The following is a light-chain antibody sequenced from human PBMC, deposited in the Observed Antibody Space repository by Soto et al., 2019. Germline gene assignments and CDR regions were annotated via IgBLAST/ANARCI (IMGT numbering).Light chain of an antibody. J-gene: IGLJ2*01. CDR3: SSYTDTTTPVL. CDR2: EVY. CDR1: ASDVGGYDY. Sequence: QAVLTQPASVSGSPGQSITISCTGSASDVGGYDYVSWYQQHPGKAPKLIIFEVYLRPAEASNRFSGSKSGNTASLTISGLQAEDEGHYYCSSYTDTTTPVLFGGGTQLTVL. V-gene: IGLV2-14*01.